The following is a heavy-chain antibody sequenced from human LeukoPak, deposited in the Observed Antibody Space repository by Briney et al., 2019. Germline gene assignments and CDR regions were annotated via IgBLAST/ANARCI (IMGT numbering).Heavy chain of an antibody. CDR1: GYTFTSYY. J-gene: IGHJ4*02. CDR3: ARGVDNSRYYFDY. D-gene: IGHD1-14*01. Sequence: ASVKVSCKTSGYTFTSYYMHWVRQTPGQGLEWMGIINPNGGGTNYAQKFQGRVTMTRDTSTSTVYMDLSSLTSEDTALYYCARGVDNSRYYFDYWGREPWSPSPQ. CDR2: INPNGGGT. V-gene: IGHV1-46*01.